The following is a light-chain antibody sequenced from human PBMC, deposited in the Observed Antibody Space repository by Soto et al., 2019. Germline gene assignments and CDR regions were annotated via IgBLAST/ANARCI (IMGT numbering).Light chain of an antibody. CDR2: RNN. J-gene: IGLJ1*01. CDR1: SSNIGSNY. V-gene: IGLV1-47*01. Sequence: QSVRTQPPSASGTPGQRVTISCSGSSSNIGSNYVYWYQQLPGTAPKLLIYRNNQRPSGVPDRFSGSKSGTSASLAISGLRSEDEADYYCAAWDDSLSGLVFGTGTKVTVL. CDR3: AAWDDSLSGLV.